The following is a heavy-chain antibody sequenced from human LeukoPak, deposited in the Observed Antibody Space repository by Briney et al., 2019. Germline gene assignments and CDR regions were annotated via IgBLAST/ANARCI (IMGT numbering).Heavy chain of an antibody. D-gene: IGHD3-10*01. Sequence: SETLSLTCAVYGGSFSGYYWSWTRQPPGKGLEWIGEINHSGSTNYNPSLKSRVTISVDTSKNQFSLKLSSVTAADTAVYYCARALWFGEFSFDYWGQGTLVTVSS. CDR3: ARALWFGEFSFDY. V-gene: IGHV4-34*01. J-gene: IGHJ4*02. CDR2: INHSGST. CDR1: GGSFSGYY.